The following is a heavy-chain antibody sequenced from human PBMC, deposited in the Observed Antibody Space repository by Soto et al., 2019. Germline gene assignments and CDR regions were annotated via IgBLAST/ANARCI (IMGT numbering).Heavy chain of an antibody. J-gene: IGHJ4*02. D-gene: IGHD6-19*01. Sequence: VQLVESGGGVVQPGRSLRLSCAASGFTFSDYAMHWVRQAPGKGLEWVAVVSHDGRNTHYADSVKGRFTISRDSSKNTVSLEMSGLRAEDTAVYYCAKGGREWLVTSDFNYWGQGALFTVAS. CDR1: GFTFSDYA. V-gene: IGHV3-30*18. CDR2: VSHDGRNT. CDR3: AKGGREWLVTSDFNY.